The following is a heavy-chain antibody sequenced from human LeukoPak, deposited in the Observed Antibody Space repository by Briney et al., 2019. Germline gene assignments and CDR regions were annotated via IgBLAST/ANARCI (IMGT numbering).Heavy chain of an antibody. CDR1: VYTFSDHY. CDR3: AREFMRVTAFDI. V-gene: IGHV1-2*02. J-gene: IGHJ3*02. D-gene: IGHD2-21*02. CDR2: INPHSGGT. Sequence: ASVKVSCKASVYTFSDHYIHWVRQAPGQGLEWMGWINPHSGGTNYGENFQGRVTLTRDTSISTAYMDLSSLISDDTAVYYCAREFMRVTAFDIWGQGAMVTVSS.